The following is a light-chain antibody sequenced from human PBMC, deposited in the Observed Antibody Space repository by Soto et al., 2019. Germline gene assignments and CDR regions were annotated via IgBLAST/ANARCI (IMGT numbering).Light chain of an antibody. J-gene: IGKJ1*01. CDR2: DAS. CDR3: QQYNRYSRT. Sequence: DIQMTQSPSTLSASVGDRGTITCRASQSIGDWLAWYQQKPGKAPKLLIYDASSLESGVPSRFSGSGSGTEFTLTISRLLPDDFATYYCQQYNRYSRTFGQGTKVE. V-gene: IGKV1-5*01. CDR1: QSIGDW.